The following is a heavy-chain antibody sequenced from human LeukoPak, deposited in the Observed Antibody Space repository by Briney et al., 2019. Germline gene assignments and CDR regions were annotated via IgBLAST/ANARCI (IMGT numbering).Heavy chain of an antibody. Sequence: ASVKVSCKASGGTFTSYAISWVRQAPGQGLEWMGGIIPIFGTANYAQKFQGRVTITADEYTSKAYMELSSLRSEDTAVYYCARAYSSGLIDYWGQGTLVTVSS. CDR2: IIPIFGTA. V-gene: IGHV1-69*13. CDR1: GGTFTSYA. CDR3: ARAYSSGLIDY. D-gene: IGHD6-19*01. J-gene: IGHJ4*02.